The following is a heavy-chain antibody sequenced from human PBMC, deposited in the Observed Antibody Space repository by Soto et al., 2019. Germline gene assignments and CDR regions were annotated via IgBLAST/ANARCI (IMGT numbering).Heavy chain of an antibody. V-gene: IGHV1-18*01. D-gene: IGHD3-16*01. CDR2: ISGFNGNT. CDR1: GYTFNFYG. Sequence: ASVKVSCKASGYTFNFYGITWLRQAPGQGLEWMGWISGFNGNTNYAADLQGRVTMTTDTSTSTAYMELRGLRSDDTAVYYCARIGVSSGHESPDFDSWGQGTLVTVYS. J-gene: IGHJ4*02. CDR3: ARIGVSSGHESPDFDS.